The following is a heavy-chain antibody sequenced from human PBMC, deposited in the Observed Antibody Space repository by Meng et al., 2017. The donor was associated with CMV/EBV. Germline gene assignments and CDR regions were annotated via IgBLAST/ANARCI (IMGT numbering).Heavy chain of an antibody. Sequence: SETLSLTCTVSGGYISSYYWSWIRQLPGKGLGWFGYIYYSGSTNYNPSLKSRVTISVDTSKNQFSLKLSSVTAADTAVYYCARGTEDYDFWLDYWGQGTLVTVSS. D-gene: IGHD3-3*01. CDR1: GGYISSYY. J-gene: IGHJ4*02. CDR2: IYYSGST. V-gene: IGHV4-59*01. CDR3: ARGTEDYDFWLDY.